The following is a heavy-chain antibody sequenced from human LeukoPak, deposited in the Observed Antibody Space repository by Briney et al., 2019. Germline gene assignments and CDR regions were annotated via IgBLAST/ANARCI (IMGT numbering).Heavy chain of an antibody. V-gene: IGHV4-59*08. CDR2: IYYSGST. CDR3: ARAQGHSSWYGYNWFDP. Sequence: SETLSLTCTVSGGSISSYYWSWIRQPPGKGLEWIGYIYYSGSTNHNPSLKSRVTISVDTSKNQFSLKLSSVTAADTAVYYCARAQGHSSWYGYNWFDPWGQGTLVTVSS. CDR1: GGSISSYY. D-gene: IGHD6-13*01. J-gene: IGHJ5*02.